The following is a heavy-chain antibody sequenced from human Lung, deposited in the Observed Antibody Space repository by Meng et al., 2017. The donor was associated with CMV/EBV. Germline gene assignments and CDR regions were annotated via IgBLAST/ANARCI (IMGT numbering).Heavy chain of an antibody. CDR3: ARGIEAGLDY. CDR2: MNPSRGIT. V-gene: IGHV1-8*01. D-gene: IGHD5-12*01. J-gene: IGHJ4*02. CDR1: GYTFTSLD. Sequence: KVSCKASGYTFTSLDINWVRQATGQGPEWMGWMNPSRGITAYAQKFQGRVTMTRDTSIDTVYMELTSLKSEDTAIYYCARGIEAGLDYWGQGTLVTVSS.